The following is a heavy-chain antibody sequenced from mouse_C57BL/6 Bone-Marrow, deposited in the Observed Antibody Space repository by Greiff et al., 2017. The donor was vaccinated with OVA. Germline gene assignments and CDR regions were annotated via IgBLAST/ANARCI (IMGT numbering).Heavy chain of an antibody. CDR2: ISDGGSYT. V-gene: IGHV5-4*01. CDR1: GFTFSSYA. J-gene: IGHJ4*01. Sequence: EVKLVESGGGLVKPGGSLKLSCAASGFTFSSYAMSWVRQTPEKRLEWVATISDGGSYTYYPDNVKGRFTISRDNAKNNLYLQMSHLKSEDTAMYYCARDYDYGATDYWGQGTSVTVSS. CDR3: ARDYDYGATDY.